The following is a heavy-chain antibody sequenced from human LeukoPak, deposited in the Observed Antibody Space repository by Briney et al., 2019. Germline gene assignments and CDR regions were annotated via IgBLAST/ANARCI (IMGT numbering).Heavy chain of an antibody. CDR2: INHRGSS. CDR1: GESFSAYF. J-gene: IGHJ4*02. V-gene: IGHV4-34*01. D-gene: IGHD2-15*01. CDR3: ARGSSFDGYCSAGACDAGYYDS. Sequence: SETLSLTCAVYGESFSAYFWNWIRQAPGKPLEYIGEINHRGSSHYNPFLKTRVTLSVDTSKNQFSLKLTSVTAADTAVHFCARGSSFDGYCSAGACDAGYYDSWGQGTPVTVSS.